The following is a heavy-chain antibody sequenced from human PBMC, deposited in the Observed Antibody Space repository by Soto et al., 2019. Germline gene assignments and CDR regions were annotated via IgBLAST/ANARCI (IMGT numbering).Heavy chain of an antibody. D-gene: IGHD2-15*01. CDR2: IIPILGIA. V-gene: IGHV1-69*02. CDR1: GGTFSSYT. CDR3: ASRLGYCSGGSCSAEYFQH. J-gene: IGHJ1*01. Sequence: QVPLVQSGAEVKKPGSSVKVSCKASGGTFSSYTISWVRQAPGQGLEWMGRIIPILGIANYAQKFQGRVTITADKSTSTAYMELSSLRSEDTAVYYCASRLGYCSGGSCSAEYFQHWGQGTLVTVSS.